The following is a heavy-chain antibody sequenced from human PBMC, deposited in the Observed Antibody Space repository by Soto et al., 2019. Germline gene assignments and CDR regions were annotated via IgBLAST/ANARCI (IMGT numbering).Heavy chain of an antibody. J-gene: IGHJ4*02. D-gene: IGHD6-13*01. CDR1: GFTFSSYS. CDR2: ISSSSSYI. Sequence: EVQLVESGGGLVKPGGSLRLSCASSGFTFSSYSMNWVRQAPGKGLVWVSSISSSSSYIYYADSVKGRFTISRDNTKNSLYPQMTTLRAEDTAVYYCARVITAAGPYYFDYWGQGTLVTVSS. V-gene: IGHV3-21*01. CDR3: ARVITAAGPYYFDY.